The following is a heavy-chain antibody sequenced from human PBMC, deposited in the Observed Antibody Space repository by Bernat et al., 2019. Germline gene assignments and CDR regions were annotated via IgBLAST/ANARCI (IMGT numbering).Heavy chain of an antibody. CDR2: IDWDDDK. CDR3: ARTAGGYSFDY. V-gene: IGHV2-70*04. D-gene: IGHD2-15*01. CDR1: GFSLSTTGMR. Sequence: QVTLKESGPALVKPTQTLTLTCTFSGFSLSTTGMRVSWIRQPPGKALEWLAHIDWDDDKFYSTSLKTRLTISKDTSKNQVVLTMTNMDPVDIATYYCARTAGGYSFDYWGQGALVTVSS. J-gene: IGHJ4*02.